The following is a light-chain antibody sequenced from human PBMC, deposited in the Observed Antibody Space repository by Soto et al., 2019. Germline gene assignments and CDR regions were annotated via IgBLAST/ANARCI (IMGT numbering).Light chain of an antibody. CDR3: QQRSNCRFT. CDR1: QSVSSY. J-gene: IGKJ3*01. Sequence: EIVLTQSPATLSLSPGERATLSCRASQSVSSYLAWYQQKPGQAPRLLIYDASNRGNGIPARFRGSGSGTDFPPTICSLEPEDFAVDYFQQRSNCRFTFGPGTNVDI. V-gene: IGKV3-11*01. CDR2: DAS.